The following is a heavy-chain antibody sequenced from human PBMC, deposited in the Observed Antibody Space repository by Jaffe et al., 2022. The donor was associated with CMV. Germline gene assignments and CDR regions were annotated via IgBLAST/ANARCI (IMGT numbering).Heavy chain of an antibody. J-gene: IGHJ4*02. D-gene: IGHD3-10*01. CDR3: ARLARNGYGSGTD. Sequence: EVQLVESGGGLIQPGGSLRLSCAASGFTVSSDYMSWVRQAPGKGLEWVSLLYSGTTTYYADSVKGRFTISRDNSKNTLYLQMNSLRAEDTAMYYCARLARNGYGSGTDWGQGTLVTVSS. CDR2: LYSGTTT. CDR1: GFTVSSDY. V-gene: IGHV3-53*01.